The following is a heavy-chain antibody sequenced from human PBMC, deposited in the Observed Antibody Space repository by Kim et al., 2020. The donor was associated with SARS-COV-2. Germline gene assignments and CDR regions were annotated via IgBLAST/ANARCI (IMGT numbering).Heavy chain of an antibody. CDR3: ARDQALLLWFSSYYFDY. CDR2: INADNGNT. Sequence: ASVKVFCKASGYTFTSYAMHWVRQAPGQRLEWMGWINADNGNTKYSQKFQGRVTFTRDTSATTAYMELSSLRSEDTAVYYCARDQALLLWFSSYYFDYWGHGTLVTVSS. D-gene: IGHD3-10*01. J-gene: IGHJ4*01. CDR1: GYTFTSYA. V-gene: IGHV1-3*01.